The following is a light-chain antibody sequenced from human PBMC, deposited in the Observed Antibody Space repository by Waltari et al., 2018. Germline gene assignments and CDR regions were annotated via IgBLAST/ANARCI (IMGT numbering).Light chain of an antibody. CDR3: QHYLRLPVT. J-gene: IGKJ1*01. CDR1: QSVSRA. V-gene: IGKV3-20*01. CDR2: GTS. Sequence: ETVLTQSPGTLSLSLGERATVSCRASQSVSRALAWYQQKPGQAPRLLIYGTSTRATGIPERFSGSGSGTDFSLTISRLEPDDFAVYYCQHYLRLPVTFGQGTTVEI.